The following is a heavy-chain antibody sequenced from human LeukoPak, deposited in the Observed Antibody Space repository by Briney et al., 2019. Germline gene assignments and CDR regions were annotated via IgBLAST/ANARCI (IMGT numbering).Heavy chain of an antibody. CDR2: IGAGADT. CDR3: ARRAEADTNYYFYMDV. CDR1: GFSFSNSD. D-gene: IGHD6-19*01. V-gene: IGHV3-13*01. J-gene: IGHJ6*03. Sequence: GGSLRLSCAASGFSFSNSDMHWVRQATGKGLEWVSAIGAGADTYYPDSVKGRFTISRDNAKNSLYLQMNSLRAEDTALYYCARRAEADTNYYFYMDVWGKGTTVTVSS.